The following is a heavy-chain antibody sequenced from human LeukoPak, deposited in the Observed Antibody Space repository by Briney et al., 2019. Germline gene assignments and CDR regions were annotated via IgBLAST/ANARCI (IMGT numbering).Heavy chain of an antibody. Sequence: PGRSLRLSCEASGFTFGRYPMHWVRQAPGKGLEWVAGISDDGRGTYYADSVKGRFTISRDNSKNSLYLQLNSLRPEDTAMYYCAKEDHSSGRAGTFDIWGQGTMVTVSS. CDR2: ISDDGRGT. J-gene: IGHJ3*02. D-gene: IGHD6-19*01. CDR3: AKEDHSSGRAGTFDI. CDR1: GFTFGRYP. V-gene: IGHV3-30*04.